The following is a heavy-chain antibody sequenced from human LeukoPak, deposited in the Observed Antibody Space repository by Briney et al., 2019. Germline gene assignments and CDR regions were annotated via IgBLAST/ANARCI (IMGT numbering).Heavy chain of an antibody. CDR2: ISSSSSYI. CDR3: ARVGGGDYGDYGGYYFDY. J-gene: IGHJ4*02. CDR1: GFTFSSYS. D-gene: IGHD4-17*01. V-gene: IGHV3-21*04. Sequence: GGSLRLSCAASGFTFSSYSMNWVRQAPGKGLEWVSSISSSSSYIYYADSVKGRFTISRENAKNSLYLQMNSLRAEDTAVYYCARVGGGDYGDYGGYYFDYWGQGTLVTVSS.